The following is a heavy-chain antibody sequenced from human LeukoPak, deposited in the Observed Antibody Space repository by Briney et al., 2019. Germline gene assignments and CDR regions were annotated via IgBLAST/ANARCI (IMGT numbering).Heavy chain of an antibody. D-gene: IGHD2-2*02. CDR3: ARDLGWDIVVVPAAIENWFDP. J-gene: IGHJ5*02. CDR2: IYTSGST. Sequence: SETLSLTCTVSGGSMSSYYWSWIRQPAGKGLEWIGRIYTSGSTNYNPSLKSRVTMSVDTSKNQFSLKLSSVTAADTAVYYCARDLGWDIVVVPAAIENWFDPWGQGTLVTVSS. CDR1: GGSMSSYY. V-gene: IGHV4-4*07.